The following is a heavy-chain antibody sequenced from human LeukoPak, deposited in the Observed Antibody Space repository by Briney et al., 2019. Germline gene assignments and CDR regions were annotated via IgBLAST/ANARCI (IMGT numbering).Heavy chain of an antibody. V-gene: IGHV3-23*01. CDR2: ISGGSTST. CDR3: AKAAAAPGFDF. D-gene: IGHD6-13*01. J-gene: IGHJ4*02. CDR1: GFTFSTYA. Sequence: GGSLRLSCAATGFTFSTYAMSWVRQAPGKGLEWVSGISGGSTSTYYADSVKGRFTIARDTSKNTLFLQMNSLRAEDTALYYCAKAAAAPGFDFWGQGTLVAVSS.